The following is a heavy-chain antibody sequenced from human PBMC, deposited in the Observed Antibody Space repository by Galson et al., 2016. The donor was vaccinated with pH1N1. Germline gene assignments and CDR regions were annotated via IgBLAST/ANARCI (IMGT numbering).Heavy chain of an antibody. CDR3: AREDWSYADTYYYGMDV. CDR1: GFTFDTFA. Sequence: SLRLSCAASGFTFDTFAMHWVRQNPGKGLEWVAFISYNGHDHSYAHSVKGRFTVSRDNSKNTLYLQMNSLRPEDTALYYCAREDWSYADTYYYGMDVWGQGTTVTVSS. V-gene: IGHV3-30-3*01. D-gene: IGHD3-16*01. J-gene: IGHJ6*02. CDR2: ISYNGHDH.